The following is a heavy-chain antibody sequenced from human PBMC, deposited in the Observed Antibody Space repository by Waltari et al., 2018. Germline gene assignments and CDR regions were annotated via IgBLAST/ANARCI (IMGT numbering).Heavy chain of an antibody. CDR3: ATDETSADGHWFDP. D-gene: IGHD1-26*01. Sequence: EVQLLESGGGLVQPGGSLRLSCAASGFTFSSYAMSWVRQAPGKGLEWVSAISGSGGRTYYADSVKGRFTISRDNSKNTLYLQMNSLRAEDTAVYYCATDETSADGHWFDPWGQGTLVTVSS. CDR2: ISGSGGRT. J-gene: IGHJ5*02. V-gene: IGHV3-23*01. CDR1: GFTFSSYA.